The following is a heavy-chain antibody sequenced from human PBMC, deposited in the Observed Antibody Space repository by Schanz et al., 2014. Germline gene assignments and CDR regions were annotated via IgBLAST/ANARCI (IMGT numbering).Heavy chain of an antibody. CDR3: ARNRGSGGQNWYFDL. J-gene: IGHJ2*01. D-gene: IGHD1-26*01. V-gene: IGHV3-23*01. Sequence: DVQLLESGGGLVQPGGSLRLSCAASGFTFTNYAMSWVRQAPGKGLEWVSLISDSGDTAYYADSVKGRFTVSRDNAENALYLQMNSLRAEDTAVYYCARNRGSGGQNWYFDLWGRGTLVTVSS. CDR2: ISDSGDTA. CDR1: GFTFTNYA.